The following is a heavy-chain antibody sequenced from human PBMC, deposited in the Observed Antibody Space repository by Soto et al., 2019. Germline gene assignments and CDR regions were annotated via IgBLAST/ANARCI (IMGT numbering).Heavy chain of an antibody. CDR2: INPNSGGT. J-gene: IGHJ4*02. Sequence: ASVKVSCKASGYTFTGYYMHWVRQAPGQGLEWMGWINPNSGGTNYAQKFQGWVTMTRDTSISTAYMELSRLRSEDTAVYYCAREPEDIISRIDYWGQGTVVTVSS. CDR1: GYTFTGYY. V-gene: IGHV1-2*04. D-gene: IGHD2-15*01. CDR3: AREPEDIISRIDY.